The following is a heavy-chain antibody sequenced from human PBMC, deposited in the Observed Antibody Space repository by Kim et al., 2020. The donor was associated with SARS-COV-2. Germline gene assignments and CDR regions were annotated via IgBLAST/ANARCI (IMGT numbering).Heavy chain of an antibody. CDR3: ARGGSSSPLGYWFDP. J-gene: IGHJ5*02. CDR1: GFTFSSYW. V-gene: IGHV3-7*01. D-gene: IGHD6-13*01. CDR2: IKQDGSEK. Sequence: GGSLRLSCAASGFTFSSYWMSWVRQAPGKGLEWVANIKQDGSEKYYVDSVKGRFTISRDNAKNSLYLQMNSLRAEDTAVYYCARGGSSSPLGYWFDPWGQGTLVTVSS.